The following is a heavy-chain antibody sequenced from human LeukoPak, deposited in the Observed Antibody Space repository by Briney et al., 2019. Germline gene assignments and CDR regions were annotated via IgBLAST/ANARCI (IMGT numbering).Heavy chain of an antibody. V-gene: IGHV4-59*01. CDR1: GGSISGYH. CDR3: ARVPWSYYYYYYMDV. Sequence: PSETLSLTCNVSGGSISGYHWSWIRQPPGKGLEWLGYIYYSGSSNYNPSLKSRVTISADTSKNQFSLKLSSVTAADTAVYYCARVPWSYYYYYYMDVWGKGTTVTVSS. CDR2: IYYSGSS. D-gene: IGHD2-8*02. J-gene: IGHJ6*03.